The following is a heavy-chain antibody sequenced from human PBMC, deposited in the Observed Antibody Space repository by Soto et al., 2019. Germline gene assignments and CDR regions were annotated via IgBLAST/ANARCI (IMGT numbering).Heavy chain of an antibody. CDR2: ISSGGST. D-gene: IGHD3-3*01. V-gene: IGHV3-66*01. CDR3: ARDTFGGAYDFLH. Sequence: EVQLVESGGVLVQPGGSLRLSCAASGFTVSSFYMTWVRQAPGKGLQWVAVISSGGSTYYADSVKGRFTISRDNSKNTLYLEMNSLRAEDTAVYYCARDTFGGAYDFLHGGQGTLVTVSS. J-gene: IGHJ4*02. CDR1: GFTVSSFY.